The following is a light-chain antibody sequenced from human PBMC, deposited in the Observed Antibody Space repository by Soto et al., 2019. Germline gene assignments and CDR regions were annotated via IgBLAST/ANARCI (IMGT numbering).Light chain of an antibody. CDR1: QSVSSNY. V-gene: IGKV3-20*01. CDR3: LQDYNYPWT. J-gene: IGKJ1*01. CDR2: GAS. Sequence: ESALTQSPGTLSLSPGERATLSCGATQSVSSNYLAWYQQKSGQAPRLLIYGASSRATGIPDRFSGSGSGTDFTLTISSLQPEDFATYYCLQDYNYPWTFGQGTKVDIK.